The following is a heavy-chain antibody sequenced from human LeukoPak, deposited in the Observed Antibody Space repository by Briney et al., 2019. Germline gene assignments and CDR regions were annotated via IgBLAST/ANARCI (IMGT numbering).Heavy chain of an antibody. J-gene: IGHJ4*02. CDR1: GFTFSDYY. CDR3: ARGRYSFDY. V-gene: IGHV3-11*01. CDR2: ISSGDSTM. Sequence: GGSLRLSCAASGFTFSDYYMSWIRQAPGRGLEWLSYISSGDSTMYNTDSVKGRFTMSRDNAKNSLYLEMNSLRVEDTAAYYCARGRYSFDYWGQGTLVTVSS.